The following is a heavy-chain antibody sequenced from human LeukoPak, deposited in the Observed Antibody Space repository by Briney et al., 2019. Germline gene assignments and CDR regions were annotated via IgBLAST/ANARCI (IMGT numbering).Heavy chain of an antibody. D-gene: IGHD3-10*01. V-gene: IGHV3-74*01. CDR1: GFTSSSYW. CDR2: ISGDGTAR. J-gene: IGHJ5*02. CDR3: VRGRGSYGWFDP. Sequence: GRSLRLSCAASGFTSSSYWMHWFRQVPGKGLVGVSRISGDGTARNYADYVKGRFTISRDDAKNTVDLQMNSLRGEDTAVYYCVRGRGSYGWFDPWGQGTLVTVSS.